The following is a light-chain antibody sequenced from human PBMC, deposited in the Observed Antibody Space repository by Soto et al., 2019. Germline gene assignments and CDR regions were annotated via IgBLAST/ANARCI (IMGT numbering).Light chain of an antibody. J-gene: IGKJ1*01. CDR2: AAS. V-gene: IGKV1-39*01. CDR3: QQTYSTPPT. Sequence: DIQRTHSPSTLSASVVDRVTITCLASQSISSYLNWYRQKPGKAPKLLIYAASSLQSGVPSRFSDSGSGTDFTLTISSLQPEDFATYYCQQTYSTPPTFGQGTKVDIK. CDR1: QSISSY.